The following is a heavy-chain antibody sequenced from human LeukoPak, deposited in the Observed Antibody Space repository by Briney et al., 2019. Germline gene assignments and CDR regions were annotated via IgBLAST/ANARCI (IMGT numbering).Heavy chain of an antibody. CDR1: GGSINSYY. D-gene: IGHD2-15*01. V-gene: IGHV4-59*01. CDR3: ARSLGYCSGGSCYSGNYPGYWFDP. J-gene: IGHJ5*02. Sequence: SEPLSLTCTVSGGSINSYYWSWIRQPPGKGLEWIGYIYYSGSTNYNPSLQSRVTISVDTSKNQFSLKLSSVTAADTAVYYCARSLGYCSGGSCYSGNYPGYWFDPWGQGTLVTVSS. CDR2: IYYSGST.